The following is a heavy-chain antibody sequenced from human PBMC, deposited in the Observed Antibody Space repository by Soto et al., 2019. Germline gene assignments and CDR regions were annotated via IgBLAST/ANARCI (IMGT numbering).Heavy chain of an antibody. V-gene: IGHV4-4*02. CDR1: GGSISSSNW. D-gene: IGHD5-12*01. CDR3: ARAPKLVATPYYFDY. J-gene: IGHJ4*02. Sequence: QVQLQESGPGLVKPSGTLSLTCAISGGSISSSNWWSWVRQPPGKGLEWIGEIYHSGSTNYNPSLKSRVTISVDKSKNQFSLKLSSVTAADTAVYYCARAPKLVATPYYFDYWGQGTLVTVSS. CDR2: IYHSGST.